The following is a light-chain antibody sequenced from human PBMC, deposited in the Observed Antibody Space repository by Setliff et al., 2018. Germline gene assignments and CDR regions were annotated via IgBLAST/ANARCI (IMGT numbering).Light chain of an antibody. CDR1: SRDIGAYNS. Sequence: QSALTQPPSASGSPGQSLTISCTGTSRDIGAYNSVSWYQQHTGKAPKLLIYEVTXXXSGXPDRXSGXXSXXXXXXXISGLHAEDEADYFCCSCTSNITPYVFGTGTKVTVL. CDR2: EVT. V-gene: IGLV2-8*01. CDR3: CSCTSNITPYV. J-gene: IGLJ1*01.